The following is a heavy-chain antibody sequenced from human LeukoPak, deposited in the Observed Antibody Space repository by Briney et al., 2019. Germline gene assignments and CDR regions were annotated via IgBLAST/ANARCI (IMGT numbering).Heavy chain of an antibody. V-gene: IGHV1-46*01. CDR2: IYPRDGST. J-gene: IGHJ4*02. Sequence: ASVKVSCKASGYTFTNNYLHWVRQAPGQGLEWMGMIYPRDGSTSYAQNFQGRVTVTRDTSTTTVHMELRGLRSEDTAVYYCARDQEGFDYWGQGAVVTVSS. CDR3: ARDQEGFDY. CDR1: GYTFTNNY.